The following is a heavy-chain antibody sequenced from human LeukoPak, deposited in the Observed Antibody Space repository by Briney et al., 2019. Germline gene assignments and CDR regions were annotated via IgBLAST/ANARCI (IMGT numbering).Heavy chain of an antibody. CDR1: GYSISSGYY. J-gene: IGHJ6*03. CDR3: AREVLTGRLGLRRPYYMDV. D-gene: IGHD3-9*01. V-gene: IGHV4-38-2*02. CDR2: IYHSGST. Sequence: PSETLSLTCTVSGYSISSGYYWGWIRQPPGKGLEWIGSIYHSGSTYYNPSLKSRVTISVDTSKNQFSLKLSSVTAADTAVYYCAREVLTGRLGLRRPYYMDVWGKGTTVTVSS.